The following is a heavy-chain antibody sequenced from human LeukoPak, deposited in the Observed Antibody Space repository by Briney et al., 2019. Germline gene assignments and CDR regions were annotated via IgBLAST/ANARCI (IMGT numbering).Heavy chain of an antibody. CDR2: VNPNSGDT. Sequence: ASVKVSCKASGYTFTGYYVHWMRRAPGQGLEWMGRVNPNSGDTNYAQKFQGRVTMTRDTSISTAYMELSRLRSDDTAVYYCARDYCGGDCFPDYWGQGTLVTVSS. J-gene: IGHJ4*02. D-gene: IGHD2-21*02. CDR1: GYTFTGYY. V-gene: IGHV1-2*06. CDR3: ARDYCGGDCFPDY.